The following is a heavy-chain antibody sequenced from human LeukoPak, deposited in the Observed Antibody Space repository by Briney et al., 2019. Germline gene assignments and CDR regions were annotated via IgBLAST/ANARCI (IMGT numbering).Heavy chain of an antibody. Sequence: SETLSLTCAVYGGSFSGYYWSWIRQPPGKGLEWIGEINHSGSTNYNPSLKSRVTISVDTSKNQFSLELSSVTAADTAVYYCARGASNYHGSYFDYWGQGTLVTVSS. J-gene: IGHJ4*02. CDR2: INHSGST. V-gene: IGHV4-34*01. CDR3: ARGASNYHGSYFDY. CDR1: GGSFSGYY. D-gene: IGHD4-11*01.